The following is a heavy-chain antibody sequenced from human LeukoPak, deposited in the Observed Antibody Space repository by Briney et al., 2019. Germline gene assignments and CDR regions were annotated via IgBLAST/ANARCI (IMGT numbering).Heavy chain of an antibody. V-gene: IGHV3-9*03. CDR3: AKVRVGGSYFQH. CDR1: GFTFDDYA. Sequence: GRSLRLSCAASGFTFDDYAMHWVRHAPGKGLEWVSGISWNSGSIGYADSVKGRFTISRDNAKNSLYLQMNSLRAEDMALYYCAKVRVGGSYFQHWGQGTLVTVSS. J-gene: IGHJ1*01. CDR2: ISWNSGSI. D-gene: IGHD1-26*01.